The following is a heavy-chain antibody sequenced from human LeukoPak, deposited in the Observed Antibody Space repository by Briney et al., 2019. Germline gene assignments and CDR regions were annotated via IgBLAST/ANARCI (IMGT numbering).Heavy chain of an antibody. CDR3: ARDSGTTGEVKFDP. J-gene: IGHJ5*02. CDR2: IYYSGST. D-gene: IGHD3-10*01. CDR1: GGSISSYY. V-gene: IGHV4-59*12. Sequence: SETLSLTCTVSGGSISSYYWSWIRQPPGKGLEWIGYIYYSGSTNYNPSLKSRVTISVDTSKNQFSLKVSSVTAADTAVYYCARDSGTTGEVKFDPWGQGTLVTVSS.